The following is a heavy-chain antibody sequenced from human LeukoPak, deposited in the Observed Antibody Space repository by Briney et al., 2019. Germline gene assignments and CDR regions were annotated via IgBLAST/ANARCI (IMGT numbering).Heavy chain of an antibody. CDR1: GFTFSSYA. V-gene: IGHV3-30-3*01. CDR2: ISYDGSNK. J-gene: IGHJ6*02. D-gene: IGHD6-13*01. CDR3: ATEVKAAAGIDTGSYYYNGMDV. Sequence: GRSLRLSCAASGFTFSSYAMHWVRQAPGKGLEWVAVISYDGSNKYYADSVKGRFTISRDNSKNTLYLQMNSLRTEDTAVYFCATEVKAAAGIDTGSYYYNGMDVWGQGTTVTVSS.